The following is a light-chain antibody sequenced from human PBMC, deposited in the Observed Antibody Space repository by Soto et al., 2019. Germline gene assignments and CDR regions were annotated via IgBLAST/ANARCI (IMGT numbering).Light chain of an antibody. CDR2: YAS. CDR1: QDISQY. Sequence: DIPMTQSPSSLSASVGDRVTLTCRASQDISQYLAWYQQRPGKVPKLLIYYASTLQSGVPSRFSGSGSGTEFTRTISSLQPEDVATYYCLKYTKDAPGTFGQGTKVEI. V-gene: IGKV1-27*01. CDR3: LKYTKDAPGT. J-gene: IGKJ1*01.